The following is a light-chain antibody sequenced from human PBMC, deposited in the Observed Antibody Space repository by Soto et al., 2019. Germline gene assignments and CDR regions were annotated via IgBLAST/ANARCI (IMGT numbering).Light chain of an antibody. J-gene: IGLJ1*01. CDR2: DVT. Sequence: QPALTQPAAVSGSPGQSITVSCTGTSSDIGRYDYVSWYQQHPGKVPKLLIYDVTNRPSGVSNRFSGSKSGNTASLTISGLQAEDEADYYCTSFTTAYTHVFGTGTKVTV. CDR1: SSDIGRYDY. CDR3: TSFTTAYTHV. V-gene: IGLV2-14*03.